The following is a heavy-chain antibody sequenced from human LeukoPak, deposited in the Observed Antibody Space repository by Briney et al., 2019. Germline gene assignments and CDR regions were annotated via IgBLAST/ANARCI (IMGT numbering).Heavy chain of an antibody. J-gene: IGHJ4*02. CDR2: ISYDGSNK. Sequence: HPGGSLRLSCAASGFTFSSYGMHWVRQAPGKGLEWVAVISYDGSNKYYADSVKGRFTISRDSSKNTLYLQMNSLRAEDTAVYYCAKSALLWFGEGPDDYWGQGTLVTVSS. CDR3: AKSALLWFGEGPDDY. V-gene: IGHV3-30*18. D-gene: IGHD3-10*01. CDR1: GFTFSSYG.